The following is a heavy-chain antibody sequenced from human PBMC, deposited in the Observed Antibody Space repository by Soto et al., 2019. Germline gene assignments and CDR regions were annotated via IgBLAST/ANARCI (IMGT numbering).Heavy chain of an antibody. D-gene: IGHD2-21*02. CDR3: AREEREAYCGGDCYRYNWFDP. CDR2: IIPIFGTA. Sequence: QVQLVQSGAEVKKPGSSVKVSCKASGGTFSSYAISWVRQAPGQGLEWMGGIIPIFGTANYAQKFLGRVTITADESTSTAYMGLSSLRSEDTAVYYCAREEREAYCGGDCYRYNWFDPWGQGTLVTVSS. J-gene: IGHJ5*02. CDR1: GGTFSSYA. V-gene: IGHV1-69*01.